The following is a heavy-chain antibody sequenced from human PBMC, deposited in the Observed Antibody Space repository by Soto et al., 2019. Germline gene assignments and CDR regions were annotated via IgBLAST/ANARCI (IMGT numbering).Heavy chain of an antibody. J-gene: IGHJ4*02. Sequence: PETLSLTCAVYGGSFSGYYWSWIRQPPGKGLEWIGEINHSGSTNYNPSLKSRVTISVDTSKNQFSLKLSSVTAADTAVFYCARHLSGIYDYSGQGTLVTVSS. CDR3: ARHLSGIYDY. CDR1: GGSFSGYY. D-gene: IGHD1-26*01. V-gene: IGHV4-34*01. CDR2: INHSGST.